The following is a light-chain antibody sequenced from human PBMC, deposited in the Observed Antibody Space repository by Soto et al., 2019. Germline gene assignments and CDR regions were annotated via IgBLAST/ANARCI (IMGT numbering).Light chain of an antibody. CDR3: SSYTGRTTQVI. Sequence: QSALTQPASVSGSPGQSITISCTGTSSDVGVYNSVSWYQQHPGKAPKLMIYEGDNRPSGVSNRFSGSKSGNTASLTSSGLQAEDEADYYCSSYTGRTTQVIFVGGTPLPVL. J-gene: IGLJ2*01. CDR2: EGD. V-gene: IGLV2-14*01. CDR1: SSDVGVYNS.